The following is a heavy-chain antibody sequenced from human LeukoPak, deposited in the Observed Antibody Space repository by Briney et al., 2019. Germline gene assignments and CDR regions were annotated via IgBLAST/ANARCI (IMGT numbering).Heavy chain of an antibody. D-gene: IGHD6-13*01. CDR2: INHSGST. CDR3: ARGPAAVHP. Sequence: SETLSLTCAVYGGSFSDYYWSWIRQPPGKGLEWIGEINHSGSTNYNPSLKSRVTISVDTSKNQFFLNLTSVTAADTAVYYCARGPAAVHPWGQGTLVTVSS. V-gene: IGHV4-34*01. CDR1: GGSFSDYY. J-gene: IGHJ5*02.